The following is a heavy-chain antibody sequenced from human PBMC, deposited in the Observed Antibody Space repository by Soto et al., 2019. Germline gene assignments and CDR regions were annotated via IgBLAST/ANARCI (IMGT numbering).Heavy chain of an antibody. CDR2: LYDVDGT. V-gene: IGHV3-53*01. D-gene: IGHD1-1*01. Sequence: DVQLVESGGGLIQPGGSLRLSCTVFGLTVSGKKYLAWVRQAPGKGLEWVSALYDVDGTYYADSVKGRFTTSGDSSKTSVYLQMNSLRLDDTTVYFCATWHQREHAYDIWGQGTAVTVSS. CDR3: ATWHQREHAYDI. CDR1: GLTVSGKKY. J-gene: IGHJ3*02.